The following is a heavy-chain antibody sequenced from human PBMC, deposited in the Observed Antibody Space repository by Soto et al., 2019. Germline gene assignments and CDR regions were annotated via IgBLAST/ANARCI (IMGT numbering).Heavy chain of an antibody. V-gene: IGHV3-33*01. Sequence: QVQLVESGGGVVQPGRSLRLSCAASGFTFSSYGMHWVRQAPGKGLAWVAVIWYEGSNKYYADSVKGRFTISRDNSKNTLYLQMNSLRAEDTAVYYCARDQGSGSQDAFDIWGQGTMVTVSS. CDR3: ARDQGSGSQDAFDI. CDR1: GFTFSSYG. J-gene: IGHJ3*02. CDR2: IWYEGSNK. D-gene: IGHD3-10*01.